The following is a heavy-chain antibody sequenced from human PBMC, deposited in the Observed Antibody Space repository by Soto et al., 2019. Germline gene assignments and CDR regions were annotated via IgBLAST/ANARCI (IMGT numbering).Heavy chain of an antibody. CDR2: IRYDGSKK. D-gene: IGHD4-17*01. J-gene: IGHJ6*02. CDR1: GFTFSSYA. CDR3: AKEMDDYGDEIKPGYYYYGMDV. V-gene: IGHV3-30-3*01. Sequence: HPGGSLRLSCAASGFTFSSYAMHWVRQAPGKGLEWVAVIRYDGSKKYYADSVKGRFTISRDNSKNTLYLQMNSLRAEDTAVYYCAKEMDDYGDEIKPGYYYYGMDVWGQGTTVTVSS.